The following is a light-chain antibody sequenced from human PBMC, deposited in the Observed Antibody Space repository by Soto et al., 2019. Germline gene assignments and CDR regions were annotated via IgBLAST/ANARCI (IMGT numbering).Light chain of an antibody. CDR1: QGISSY. Sequence: AIRMTQSPSSLPASTGDRVTITCRASQGISSYLAWYQQKPGKAPKLLIYAASTLQSGVPSRFSGSGSGTDFTLTISCLQSEDFATYYCLQHNSYPLTFGQGTRLEIK. CDR3: LQHNSYPLT. J-gene: IGKJ5*01. CDR2: AAS. V-gene: IGKV1-8*01.